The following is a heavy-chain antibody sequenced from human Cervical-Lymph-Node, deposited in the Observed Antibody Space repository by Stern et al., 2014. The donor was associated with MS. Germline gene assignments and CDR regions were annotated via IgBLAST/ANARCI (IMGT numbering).Heavy chain of an antibody. D-gene: IGHD1-26*01. CDR2: FNPDSGGT. CDR1: GYTFTDYF. CDR3: ARGGGTYGSWFDP. V-gene: IGHV1-2*06. J-gene: IGHJ5*02. Sequence: QVQLVQSGAEVKKPGASMKVSCKASGYTFTDYFIHWVRQAPGKGLEWMGRFNPDSGGTSYAQKFQGRVTMTRDTSITAAYMELSSLIYDDTAMYYCARGGGTYGSWFDPWGQGTLVTVSS.